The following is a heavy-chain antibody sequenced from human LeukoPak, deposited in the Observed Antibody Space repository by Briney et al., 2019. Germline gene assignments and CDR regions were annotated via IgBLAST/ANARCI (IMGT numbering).Heavy chain of an antibody. D-gene: IGHD3-22*01. J-gene: IGHJ4*02. CDR2: IIPIFGTA. V-gene: IGHV1-69*13. CDR1: GGTFSSYA. CDR3: ARDRYDSSGYYLPLF. Sequence: SVKVSCKASGGTFSSYAISWVRQAPGQGLEWMGGIIPIFGTANYAQKFQGRVTITADESTSTAYMELSSLRSEDTAMYYCARDRYDSSGYYLPLFWGQGTLVTVSS.